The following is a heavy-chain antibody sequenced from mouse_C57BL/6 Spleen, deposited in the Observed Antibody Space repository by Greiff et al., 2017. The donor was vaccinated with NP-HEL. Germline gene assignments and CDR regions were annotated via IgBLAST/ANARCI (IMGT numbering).Heavy chain of an antibody. CDR1: GYAFSSSW. J-gene: IGHJ4*01. V-gene: IGHV1-82*01. Sequence: VQLQQSGPELVKPGASVKISCKASGYAFSSSWMNWVKQRPGKGLEWIGRIYPGDGGTNYNGKFKGKATLTADKSSSTAYMQLSSLTSEYSAVYFCASHRSGYGYYAMDYWGQGTSVTVSS. CDR2: IYPGDGGT. D-gene: IGHD3-2*02. CDR3: ASHRSGYGYYAMDY.